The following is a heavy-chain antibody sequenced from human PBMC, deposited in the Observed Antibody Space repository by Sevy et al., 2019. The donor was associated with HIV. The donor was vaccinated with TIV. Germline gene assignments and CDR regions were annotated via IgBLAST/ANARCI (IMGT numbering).Heavy chain of an antibody. CDR2: ISSSGSTI. Sequence: GGSLRLPCAASGFTFSDYYMSWIRQAPGKGLEWVSYISSSGSTIYYADSVKGRFTISRDNAKNSLYLQMNSLRAEDTAVYYCASYDYARAFDIWGQGTMVTVSS. J-gene: IGHJ3*02. CDR1: GFTFSDYY. D-gene: IGHD3-16*01. CDR3: ASYDYARAFDI. V-gene: IGHV3-11*01.